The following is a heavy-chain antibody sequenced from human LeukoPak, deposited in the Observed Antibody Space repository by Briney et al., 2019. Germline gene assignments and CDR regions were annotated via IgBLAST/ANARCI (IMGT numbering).Heavy chain of an antibody. D-gene: IGHD3-22*01. Sequence: ASVKVSCKASGGTFSSYAISWVRQAPGQGLEWMGGIIPIFGTANYAQKLQGRVTITTDESTSTAYMELSSLRSEDTAVYYCARGVVITYHWYYYYMDVWGKGTTVTVSS. J-gene: IGHJ6*03. CDR2: IIPIFGTA. CDR3: ARGVVITYHWYYYYMDV. CDR1: GGTFSSYA. V-gene: IGHV1-69*05.